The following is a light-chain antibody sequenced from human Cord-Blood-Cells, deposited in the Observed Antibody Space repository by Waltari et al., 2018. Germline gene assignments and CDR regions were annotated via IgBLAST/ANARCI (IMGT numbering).Light chain of an antibody. Sequence: QLVLTQSPSASASLGASVKLTCTLSSGHSSYAIARPQQQPETGPRYLMKLNSDGSHSKGDGIPDRFSGSSSGAERYLTISSLQSEDEADYYCQTWGTGIQVFGGGTKLTVL. CDR2: LNSDGSH. J-gene: IGLJ3*02. CDR3: QTWGTGIQV. CDR1: SGHSSYA. V-gene: IGLV4-69*01.